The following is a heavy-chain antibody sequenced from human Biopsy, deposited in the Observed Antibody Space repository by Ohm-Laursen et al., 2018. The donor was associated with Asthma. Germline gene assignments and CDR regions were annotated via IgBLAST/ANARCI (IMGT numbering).Heavy chain of an antibody. CDR3: ARAQDYYDSRGYYRSFDY. J-gene: IGHJ4*02. Sequence: TLSLTWTVSYGSTTSGGYYWTWIRQHPGKGLEWIGFIYYSGSTYYNPSLKSRVSISIDTSKNQFSLKLSSVTAADTAVYYCARAQDYYDSRGYYRSFDYWGQGTLVTVS. CDR1: YGSTTSGGYY. CDR2: IYYSGST. D-gene: IGHD3-22*01. V-gene: IGHV4-31*02.